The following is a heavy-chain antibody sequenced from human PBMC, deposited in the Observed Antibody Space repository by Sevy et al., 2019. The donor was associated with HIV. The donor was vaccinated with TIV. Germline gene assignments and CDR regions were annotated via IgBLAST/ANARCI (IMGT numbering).Heavy chain of an antibody. Sequence: GESLKISCKASGYTFTGYYMHWVRQAPGQGLEWMGWINPNSGGTNYAQKFQGRVTMTRDTSISTAYMELSRLRSDDTAVYYCARARHSGYYYAENAFDIWGQGTMVTVSS. CDR2: INPNSGGT. J-gene: IGHJ3*02. D-gene: IGHD3-22*01. CDR3: ARARHSGYYYAENAFDI. CDR1: GYTFTGYY. V-gene: IGHV1-2*02.